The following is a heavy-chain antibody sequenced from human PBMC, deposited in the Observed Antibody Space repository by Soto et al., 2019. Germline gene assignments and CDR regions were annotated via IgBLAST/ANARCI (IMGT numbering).Heavy chain of an antibody. CDR1: GGSISGDY. J-gene: IGHJ3*01. CDR2: VFYSGST. V-gene: IGHV4-59*01. D-gene: IGHD1-26*01. CDR3: ARGGGYYDDAFDV. Sequence: QVRLQESGPGLVKPSETLSLTCTVSGGSISGDYWSWIRQPPGKGLEWIGYVFYSGSTNYNPSLKSRVTISVDTSRSQFSLKLTSLTAADTAVYYCARGGGYYDDAFDVWAQGTMVTISS.